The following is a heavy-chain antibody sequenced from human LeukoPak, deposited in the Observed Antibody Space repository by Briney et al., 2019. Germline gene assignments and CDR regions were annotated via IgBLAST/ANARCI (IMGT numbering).Heavy chain of an antibody. CDR1: GGSISSGEYY. Sequence: SQTLSLTCTVSGGSISSGEYYWRWTRQPPGKGLGWIGYINYSGSNYYNPSRKGRVTISAETSKNHISLKLNSVTAADTAVYYCARRSRDYYYGMDGWGQGTTVTVPS. V-gene: IGHV4-31*03. D-gene: IGHD2-2*01. CDR2: INYSGSN. J-gene: IGHJ6*02. CDR3: ARRSRDYYYGMDG.